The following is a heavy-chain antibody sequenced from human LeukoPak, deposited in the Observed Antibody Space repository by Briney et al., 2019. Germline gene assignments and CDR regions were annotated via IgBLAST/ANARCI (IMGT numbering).Heavy chain of an antibody. CDR3: TKDGAGTYYGMDV. CDR1: GFTVSSNY. V-gene: IGHV3-23*01. CDR2: ISNSASST. D-gene: IGHD6-19*01. Sequence: GGSLRLSCAASGFTVSSNYMSWVRQAPGKGLEWVSAISNSASSTYYADSVKGRFTISRDNSKNTLYLQMNSLRAEDTAVYYCTKDGAGTYYGMDVWGQGTTVTVSS. J-gene: IGHJ6*02.